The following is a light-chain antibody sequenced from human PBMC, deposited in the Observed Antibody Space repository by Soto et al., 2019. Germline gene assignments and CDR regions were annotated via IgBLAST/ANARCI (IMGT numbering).Light chain of an antibody. J-gene: IGKJ4*01. V-gene: IGKV3-20*01. CDR1: QSVSSGY. Sequence: EIVLTQSPGTLSLSPGERATLSCRTSQSVSSGYLAWYQQKPGQAPRLLIYGASSRATGIPDRFSGSGSGTDFTLTISSLEPADFAVYYCQQYGSSSLTFGGGTKVEIK. CDR2: GAS. CDR3: QQYGSSSLT.